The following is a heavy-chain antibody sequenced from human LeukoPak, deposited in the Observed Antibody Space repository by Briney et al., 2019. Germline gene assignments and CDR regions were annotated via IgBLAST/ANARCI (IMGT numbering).Heavy chain of an antibody. J-gene: IGHJ4*02. D-gene: IGHD5-12*01. CDR1: GFTFSSYS. V-gene: IGHV3-48*01. Sequence: GGSLRLSCAASGFTFSSYSMNWVRQAPGKGLEWVSYISSSSSTIYYADSVKGRFTISRDNVKNSLYLQMNGLRAEDTAVYYCARGLATGTPGRLGIDYWGQGTLSPSPQ. CDR3: ARGLATGTPGRLGIDY. CDR2: ISSSSSTI.